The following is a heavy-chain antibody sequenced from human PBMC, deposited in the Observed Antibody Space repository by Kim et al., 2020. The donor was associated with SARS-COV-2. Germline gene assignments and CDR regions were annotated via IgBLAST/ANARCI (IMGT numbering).Heavy chain of an antibody. CDR3: ARDRGKQDDY. V-gene: IGHV3-74*01. J-gene: IGHJ4*02. Sequence: GESLRLSCAASGFTLSTYWMHWVRQAPGKGLMWVSHINRDGSRADYADSVRGRFTVSRDNAKNTLYLQMDSLRAEDTAVYYCARDRGKQDDYWGQGTLVT. CDR1: GFTLSTYW. CDR2: INRDGSRA. D-gene: IGHD5-12*01.